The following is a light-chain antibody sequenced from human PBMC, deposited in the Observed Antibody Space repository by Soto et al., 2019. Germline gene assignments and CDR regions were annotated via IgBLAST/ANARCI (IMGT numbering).Light chain of an antibody. Sequence: DIQMTQSPSSLSASVGDRVTITCQASQDISNYLNWYQQKPGKAPKLLIYGVSSLESGVPSRFSGSGSGTDFTLTISSLQPEDFATYYCQQSYSTPLTFGGGTKVDIK. CDR3: QQSYSTPLT. CDR2: GVS. J-gene: IGKJ4*01. CDR1: QDISNY. V-gene: IGKV1-39*01.